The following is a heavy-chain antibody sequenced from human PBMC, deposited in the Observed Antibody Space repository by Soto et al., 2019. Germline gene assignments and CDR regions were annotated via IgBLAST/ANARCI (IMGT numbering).Heavy chain of an antibody. Sequence: TQSITDAVCGGSYIGYYCSWIRQTPRKGLEWIGEINHSGSTNYNPSLKSRVTISVDTSKNQFSLKLSSVTAADTAVYYCARPFYDFWSGYHGYYFDYWGQGTLVTVSS. CDR1: GGSYIGYY. V-gene: IGHV4-34*01. CDR3: ARPFYDFWSGYHGYYFDY. D-gene: IGHD3-3*01. CDR2: INHSGST. J-gene: IGHJ4*02.